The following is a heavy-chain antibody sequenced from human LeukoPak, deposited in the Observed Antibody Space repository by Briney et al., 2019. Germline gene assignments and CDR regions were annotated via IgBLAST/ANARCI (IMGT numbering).Heavy chain of an antibody. CDR3: ARDPRGWGAVAANYFDY. V-gene: IGHV3-30-3*01. Sequence: QPGRSLRLSCAASGFTFSSYAMHWVRQAPGKGLEWVAVISYDGSNKYYADSVKGRFTISRDNSKNTLYLQMNSLRAEDTAVYYCARDPRGWGAVAANYFDYWGQGTLVTVSS. CDR2: ISYDGSNK. D-gene: IGHD6-19*01. CDR1: GFTFSSYA. J-gene: IGHJ4*02.